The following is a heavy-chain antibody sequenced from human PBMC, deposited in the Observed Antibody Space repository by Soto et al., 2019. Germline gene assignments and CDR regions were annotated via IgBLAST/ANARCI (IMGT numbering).Heavy chain of an antibody. CDR1: GGTFSSYA. D-gene: IGHD3-9*01. CDR3: ARGVVSQKYDISHGLPANWFDP. CDR2: IIPIFGTA. V-gene: IGHV1-69*13. J-gene: IGHJ5*02. Sequence: ASVKVSCKASGGTFSSYAISWVRQAPGQGLEWMGGIIPIFGTANYAQKFQGRVTITADESTSTAYMELSSLRSEDTAVYYCARGVVSQKYDISHGLPANWFDPSGQGTLITVSS.